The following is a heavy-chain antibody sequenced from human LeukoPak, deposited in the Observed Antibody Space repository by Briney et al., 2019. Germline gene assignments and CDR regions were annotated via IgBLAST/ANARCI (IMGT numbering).Heavy chain of an antibody. CDR3: ARSQQWLYYFDY. V-gene: IGHV3-30*02. CDR1: GFTFGSSG. CDR2: VRNDGTTK. J-gene: IGHJ4*02. Sequence: GGSLSLSCTASGFTFGSSGMHWVRQAPGKGLEWVAFVRNDGTTKYYAESVKGRSTISRDDSKNTLYLHVSSLRAEDTAVYYCARSQQWLYYFDYWGQGTLVTVSS. D-gene: IGHD6-19*01.